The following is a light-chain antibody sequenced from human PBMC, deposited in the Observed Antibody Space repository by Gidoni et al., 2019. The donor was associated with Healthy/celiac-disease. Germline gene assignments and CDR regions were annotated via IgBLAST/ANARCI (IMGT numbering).Light chain of an antibody. Sequence: QSALTQPASVSGSPGQSITISCTGTSSDVGGYNYVSWYQQHPGKAPKLMIYDASNRPSGVSNRFSGSKSGNTASLTMSGLQAEDEADYYCSSYTSSSTLGFGGGTKLTVL. V-gene: IGLV2-14*01. J-gene: IGLJ2*01. CDR1: SSDVGGYNY. CDR2: DAS. CDR3: SSYTSSSTLG.